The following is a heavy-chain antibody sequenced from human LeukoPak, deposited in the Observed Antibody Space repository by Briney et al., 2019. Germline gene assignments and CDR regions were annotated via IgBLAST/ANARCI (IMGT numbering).Heavy chain of an antibody. J-gene: IGHJ4*02. CDR1: GFTFSSYA. Sequence: PGGSLRLSCAASGFTFSSYAMHWVRQAPGKGLEYVSTISRNGDTTFYANSVKGGFTISRDNSKNTLYLQMGSLRAEDMAVYYCARVRDNSSWYLYYFDYWGQGTLVTVSS. D-gene: IGHD6-13*01. CDR2: ISRNGDTT. V-gene: IGHV3-64*01. CDR3: ARVRDNSSWYLYYFDY.